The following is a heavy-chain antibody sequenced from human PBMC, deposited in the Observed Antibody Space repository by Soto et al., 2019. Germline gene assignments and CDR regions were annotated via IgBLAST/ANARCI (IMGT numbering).Heavy chain of an antibody. J-gene: IGHJ6*02. Sequence: GGSLRLSCAASGFTFSSYAMSWVRQAPGKGLEWVSGISGSGGSTYYVDAVKGRFTVSRDNSKNTLYLQLDSLRAEDTAVYYCAEWHIYYSWYGPYKYYSYGMDVWGQGTTVTVSS. V-gene: IGHV3-23*01. CDR3: AEWHIYYSWYGPYKYYSYGMDV. D-gene: IGHD6-13*01. CDR1: GFTFSSYA. CDR2: ISGSGGST.